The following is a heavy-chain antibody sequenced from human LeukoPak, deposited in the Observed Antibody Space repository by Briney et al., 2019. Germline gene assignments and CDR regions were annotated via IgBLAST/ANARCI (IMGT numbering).Heavy chain of an antibody. V-gene: IGHV1-8*03. J-gene: IGHJ4*02. CDR3: AANYCSSTSCYYWMVY. CDR1: GYTFTSYD. D-gene: IGHD2-2*01. CDR2: MNPNSGNT. Sequence: GASVKVSCKASGYTFTSYDINWVRQATGQGLEWMGWMNPNSGNTGYAQKFQGRVTITRNTSISTAYMELSSLRSEDTAVYYCAANYCSSTSCYYWMVYWGQGTLVTVSS.